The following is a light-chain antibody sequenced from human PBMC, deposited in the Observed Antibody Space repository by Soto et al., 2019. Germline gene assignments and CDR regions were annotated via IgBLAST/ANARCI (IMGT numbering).Light chain of an antibody. J-gene: IGKJ1*01. CDR3: QQYGSSPLT. CDR2: LGS. Sequence: DIVMTQSPLSLPVTAGEPASISCRSSQSLLNSNGYNYLDWYLQKPGQSPQLLIYLGSTRASGVPDRFSGSGSGTDFTLTISRLEPEDFAVYYCQQYGSSPLTFGQGTKVDIK. V-gene: IGKV2-28*01. CDR1: QSLLNSNGYNY.